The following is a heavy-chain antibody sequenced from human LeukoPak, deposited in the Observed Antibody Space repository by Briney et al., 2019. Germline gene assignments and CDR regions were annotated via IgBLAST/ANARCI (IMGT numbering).Heavy chain of an antibody. J-gene: IGHJ5*02. CDR2: IKQDGSEK. CDR1: GFTFSSYW. CDR3: AKTGYYPYNWFDP. Sequence: PGGSLRLSCAASGFTFSSYWMSWVRQAPGKGLEWVANIKQDGSEKYYVDSVKGRFTISRDNAKNSLYLQMNSLRAEDTAVYYCAKTGYYPYNWFDPWGQGTLVTVSS. D-gene: IGHD3-9*01. V-gene: IGHV3-7*03.